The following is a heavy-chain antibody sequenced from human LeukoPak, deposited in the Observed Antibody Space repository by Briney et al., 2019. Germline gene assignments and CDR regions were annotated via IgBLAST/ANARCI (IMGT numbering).Heavy chain of an antibody. CDR3: ACERQRDCSGGSCYHFDY. Sequence: PSDTLSLTCAVYGGSFRGYYWSWIRQPPGKGLEWIGEINHSGGTNYNPSLKSRVTISIDTSKSQFSLQLSSVTAADTAVFYCACERQRDCSGGSCYHFDYWGQGTLVTVSS. J-gene: IGHJ4*02. CDR2: INHSGGT. CDR1: GGSFRGYY. V-gene: IGHV4-34*01. D-gene: IGHD2-15*01.